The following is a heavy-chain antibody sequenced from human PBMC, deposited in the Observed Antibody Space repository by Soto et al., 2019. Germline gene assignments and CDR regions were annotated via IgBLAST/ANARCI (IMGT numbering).Heavy chain of an antibody. V-gene: IGHV3-23*01. CDR2: ISGSGSNT. Sequence: PGGSLRLSCAASGFTFSSYAMSWVRQAPGKGLEWVAAISGSGSNTYYADSVKGRFTISRDNSKNTLYLQMNSLRAEDTAVYYCARDQRLDAFDIWGQGTMVTVSS. J-gene: IGHJ3*02. CDR3: ARDQRLDAFDI. D-gene: IGHD3-22*01. CDR1: GFTFSSYA.